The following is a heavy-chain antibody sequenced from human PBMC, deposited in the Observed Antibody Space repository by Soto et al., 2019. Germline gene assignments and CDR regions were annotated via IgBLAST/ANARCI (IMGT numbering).Heavy chain of an antibody. V-gene: IGHV4-59*01. CDR2: IYYSGST. Sequence: SETLSLTCTVSGGSISSYYWSWIRQPPGKGLEWIGYIYYSGSTNYNPSLKSRVTISVDTSKNQFSLKLSSVTAADTAVYYCARVYYDILTKSYYFDYWGQGTLVTVSS. D-gene: IGHD3-9*01. CDR3: ARVYYDILTKSYYFDY. J-gene: IGHJ4*02. CDR1: GGSISSYY.